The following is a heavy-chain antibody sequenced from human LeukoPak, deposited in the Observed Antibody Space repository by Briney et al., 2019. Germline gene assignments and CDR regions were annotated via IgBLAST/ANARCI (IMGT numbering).Heavy chain of an antibody. CDR2: ISYDGSKK. J-gene: IGHJ4*02. CDR3: ARDSSDY. V-gene: IGHV3-30-3*01. Sequence: GTSLRLSCAVSGFTFSRYAMHWVRQAPGKGLEWVAVISYDGSKKADSVKGRFTISKDNSKNTLYLQMTSLRAEDTAVYYCARDSSDYWGQGTLVTVSS. CDR1: GFTFSRYA.